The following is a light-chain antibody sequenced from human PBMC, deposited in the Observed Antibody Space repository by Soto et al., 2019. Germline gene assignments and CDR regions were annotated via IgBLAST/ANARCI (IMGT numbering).Light chain of an antibody. Sequence: QSALTQPASVSGSPGQSITISCTGTSSDIGGYNYVSWYQQHPGKAPKLMIYEVVNRPSGVSNRFSGSKSGNTASLTISGLQAEDEADYYCCSYAGNWVFGGGTKLTVL. J-gene: IGLJ3*02. CDR2: EVV. CDR3: CSYAGNWV. V-gene: IGLV2-14*01. CDR1: SSDIGGYNY.